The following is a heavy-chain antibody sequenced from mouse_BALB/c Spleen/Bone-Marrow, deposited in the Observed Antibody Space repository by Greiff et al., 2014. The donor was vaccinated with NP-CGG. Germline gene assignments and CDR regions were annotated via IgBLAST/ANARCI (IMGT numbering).Heavy chain of an antibody. D-gene: IGHD3-1*01. V-gene: IGHV1-55*01. CDR3: ARFSQLGLLAY. J-gene: IGHJ3*01. CDR1: GYNSTSYW. CDR2: IYPGSGST. Sequence: VQLQQSGAELVKPGTSVKLSCKASGYNSTSYWINWAKLRPGQGLEWIGDIYPGSGSTNYNEKFKSKATLTVDTSSSTAYMQLSSLASEDSALYYCARFSQLGLLAYWGQGTLVTVSA.